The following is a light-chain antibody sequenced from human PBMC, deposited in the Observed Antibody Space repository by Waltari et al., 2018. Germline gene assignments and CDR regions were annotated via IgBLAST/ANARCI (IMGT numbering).Light chain of an antibody. CDR1: QNIRTY. J-gene: IGKJ4*01. Sequence: DIQMTQSPPSLSASVGDRVTITCRASQNIRTYLNWYQQTPGKVPRLLIYAAYTLRSGVPARFSASGSGTNVTLTISSLQPEDFATFYCQQTYSDPRTFGGGSKV. CDR2: AAY. V-gene: IGKV1-39*01. CDR3: QQTYSDPRT.